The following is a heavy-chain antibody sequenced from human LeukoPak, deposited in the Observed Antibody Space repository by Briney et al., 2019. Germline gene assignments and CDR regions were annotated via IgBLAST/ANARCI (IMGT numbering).Heavy chain of an antibody. J-gene: IGHJ6*03. D-gene: IGHD6-13*01. Sequence: GGSLRLSCAASGFTFSSYSMNWVRQAPGKGLEWVSSISSSSSYIYYADSVKGRFTISRDNAKNSLYLQMNSLRAEDTAVYYCARSLLGSSWPHQYYYYYMDVWGKGTTVTVSS. CDR2: ISSSSSYI. CDR1: GFTFSSYS. V-gene: IGHV3-21*01. CDR3: ARSLLGSSWPHQYYYYYMDV.